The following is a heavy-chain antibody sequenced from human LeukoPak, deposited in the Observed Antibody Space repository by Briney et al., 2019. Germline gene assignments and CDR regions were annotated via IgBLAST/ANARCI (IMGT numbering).Heavy chain of an antibody. D-gene: IGHD2-15*01. J-gene: IGHJ2*01. CDR2: IYYSGST. Sequence: SETLSLTCTVSGGSISSSSYYWGWIRQPPGKGLEWIGSIYYSGSTYYNPSLKSRVTISVDTSKNQFSLKLSSVTAADTAVYYCARDWPGISLHFDLWGRGTLITVSS. V-gene: IGHV4-39*02. CDR1: GGSISSSSYY. CDR3: ARDWPGISLHFDL.